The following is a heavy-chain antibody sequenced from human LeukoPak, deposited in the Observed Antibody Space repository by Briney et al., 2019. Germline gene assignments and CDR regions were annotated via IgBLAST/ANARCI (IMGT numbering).Heavy chain of an antibody. D-gene: IGHD6-6*01. V-gene: IGHV1-2*02. CDR2: INPNSGGI. J-gene: IGHJ4*02. CDR3: ARDQRSIAARLHY. CDR1: GYTFTGYY. Sequence: ASVKVSCKASGYTFTGYYMHWVRQAPGQGLEWMGWINPNSGGINYAQKFQGRVTMTRDTSISTAYMELSRLRSDDTAVYYCARDQRSIAARLHYWGQGTLVTVSS.